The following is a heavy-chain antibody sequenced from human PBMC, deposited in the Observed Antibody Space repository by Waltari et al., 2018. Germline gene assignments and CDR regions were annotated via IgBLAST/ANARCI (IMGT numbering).Heavy chain of an antibody. V-gene: IGHV1-69-2*01. CDR3: ARSSSAPPKPDY. CDR2: VEPEDGET. D-gene: IGHD6-6*01. J-gene: IGHJ4*02. CDR1: GYTFTDYY. Sequence: EVQLVQSGAEVKKPGATVKISCKVSGYTFTDYYMHWVQQAPGKGLEWMGLVEPEDGETIYAEKVQGRVSITADTSTATAYMERSSLRSEDTAVYYCARSSSAPPKPDYWGQGTLVTVSS.